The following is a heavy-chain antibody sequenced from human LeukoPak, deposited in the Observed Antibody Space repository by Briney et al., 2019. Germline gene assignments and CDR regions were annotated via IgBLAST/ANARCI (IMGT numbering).Heavy chain of an antibody. V-gene: IGHV3-7*01. CDR3: ARDPGFGSFDY. Sequence: GGSLRLSCAASTFPFSTYWMTWVRQAPGKGPEFVANINQDGSVKNYVDSVKSRFTISRDNAKNSLYLQMNSLRADDTAVYYCARDPGFGSFDYWGQGTLVTVSS. J-gene: IGHJ4*02. D-gene: IGHD1-14*01. CDR1: TFPFSTYW. CDR2: INQDGSVK.